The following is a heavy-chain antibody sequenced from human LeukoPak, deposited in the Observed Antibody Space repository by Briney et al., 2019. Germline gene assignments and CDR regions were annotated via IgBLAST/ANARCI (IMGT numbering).Heavy chain of an antibody. CDR2: IKQDGSEK. CDR3: AREEDGSGWHADY. Sequence: GGSLRLSCAASGFTFRSYWMSWVRQAPGKGLEWVANIKQDGSEKYYVDSVKGRFTITRDNAKNSLYLQMNSLRAEDTAVYYCAREEDGSGWHADYWGQGTLVTVSS. D-gene: IGHD6-19*01. J-gene: IGHJ4*02. V-gene: IGHV3-7*03. CDR1: GFTFRSYW.